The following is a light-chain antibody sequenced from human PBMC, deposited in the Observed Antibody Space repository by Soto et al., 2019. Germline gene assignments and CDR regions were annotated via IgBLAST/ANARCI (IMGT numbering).Light chain of an antibody. Sequence: EIVMTQSPATLSVSPGERATLSCRASQSVSSNLAWYQQKPGQAPRLLIYGASTRATGIPARFSGSGSGTXXXXXXXXXQSEDFAVYYCQQYNNWPRTFGQGTKVEIK. J-gene: IGKJ1*01. V-gene: IGKV3-15*01. CDR1: QSVSSN. CDR2: GAS. CDR3: QQYNNWPRT.